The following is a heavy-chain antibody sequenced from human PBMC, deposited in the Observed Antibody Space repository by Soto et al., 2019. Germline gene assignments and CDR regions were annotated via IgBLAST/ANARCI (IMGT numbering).Heavy chain of an antibody. J-gene: IGHJ4*02. CDR1: GYTFTDYA. D-gene: IGHD3-10*01. V-gene: IGHV1-3*01. Sequence: ASVKVSCKASGYTFTDYAIHWVRQAPGQRLEWMGWINAGNGNTKYSQKFQGRITITRDTSASTAYMELSGLRSKDTAVYYCARDPVVRGAMYYFDYWGQGTLVTV. CDR3: ARDPVVRGAMYYFDY. CDR2: INAGNGNT.